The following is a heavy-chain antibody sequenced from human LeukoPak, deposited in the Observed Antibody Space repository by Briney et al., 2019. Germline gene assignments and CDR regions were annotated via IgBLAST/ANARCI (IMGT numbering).Heavy chain of an antibody. Sequence: PGGSLRLSCAASGFTFSSYSMNWVRQAPGKGLEWVSSISSSSSYIYYADSVKGRFTISRDNAKNSLYLQMNSLRDEDAAVYYCARDSFVWHVNDFWSGPYYYYGMDVWGQGTTVTVSS. CDR1: GFTFSSYS. J-gene: IGHJ6*02. CDR2: ISSSSSYI. D-gene: IGHD3-3*01. V-gene: IGHV3-21*01. CDR3: ARDSFVWHVNDFWSGPYYYYGMDV.